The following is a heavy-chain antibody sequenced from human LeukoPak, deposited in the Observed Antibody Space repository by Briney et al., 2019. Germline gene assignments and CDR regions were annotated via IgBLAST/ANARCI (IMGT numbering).Heavy chain of an antibody. Sequence: PSETLSLTCAVYGGSFSGYYWSWIRQPPGKGLEWIGEINHSGSTNYNPSLKSRVTISVDTSKNQFSLKLSSVTAADTAVYYCAGHHPRDTVDFWGQGTLVTVSS. CDR2: INHSGST. CDR3: AGHHPRDTVDF. CDR1: GGSFSGYY. D-gene: IGHD1-14*01. J-gene: IGHJ4*02. V-gene: IGHV4-34*01.